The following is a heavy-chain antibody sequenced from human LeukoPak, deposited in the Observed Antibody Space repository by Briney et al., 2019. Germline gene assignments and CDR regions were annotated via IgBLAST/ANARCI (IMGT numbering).Heavy chain of an antibody. CDR3: ARGEDQSKQGY. J-gene: IGHJ4*02. CDR2: IHPSGTT. V-gene: IGHV4-34*01. D-gene: IGHD6-13*01. Sequence: PSETLSLTCGVYGGSFSHYYRSCLRQPPGKGLEWIGEIHPSGTTDYNPSFNSRVTISVDTSKNQFSLKLTAVTAADTAVYYCARGEDQSKQGYWGQGTLVTVFS. CDR1: GGSFSHYY.